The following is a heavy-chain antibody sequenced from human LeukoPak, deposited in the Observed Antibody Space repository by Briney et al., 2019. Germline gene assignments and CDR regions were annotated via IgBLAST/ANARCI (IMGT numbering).Heavy chain of an antibody. CDR1: GFTFSSYG. Sequence: PGGSLRLSCAASGFTFSSYGMHWVRQAPGKGLEWVAFIRYDGSNKYYADSVKGRFTISRDNSKNTLYLQMNSLRAEDTAAYYCAKVTGYDYVWGSYRNADYWGQGTLVTVSS. D-gene: IGHD3-16*02. CDR3: AKVTGYDYVWGSYRNADY. V-gene: IGHV3-30*02. CDR2: IRYDGSNK. J-gene: IGHJ4*02.